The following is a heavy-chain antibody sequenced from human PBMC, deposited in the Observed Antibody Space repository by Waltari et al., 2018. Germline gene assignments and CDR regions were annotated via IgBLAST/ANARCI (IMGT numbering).Heavy chain of an antibody. J-gene: IGHJ6*02. CDR3: ARDRQLGCMDV. V-gene: IGHV3-21*01. D-gene: IGHD6-13*01. CDR2: IMSIRSYI. Sequence: EVQLVESGGGLVKPGGSLRLSCAASGFTFSSYSMNWVRQAPGRGLAGVSSIMSIRSYIYYADALRGRFTISRDNPKNSLYLQMNSLRAEDTAVYYCARDRQLGCMDVWGQGTTVTVSS. CDR1: GFTFSSYS.